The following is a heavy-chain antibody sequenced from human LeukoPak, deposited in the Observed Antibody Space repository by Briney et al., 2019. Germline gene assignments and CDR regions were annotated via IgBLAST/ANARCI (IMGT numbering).Heavy chain of an antibody. D-gene: IGHD4-17*01. J-gene: IGHJ5*02. Sequence: GGSLRLSCTASGFTFGDYAMSWFRQAPGKGLEWVGFIRSKAYGGTTEYAASVKGRFTISRDDSKSIAYLQMNSLKTEDTAVYYCAREFVWPRDDYGDYVVWDPWGQGTLVTVSS. CDR1: GFTFGDYA. CDR3: AREFVWPRDDYGDYVVWDP. V-gene: IGHV3-49*03. CDR2: IRSKAYGGTT.